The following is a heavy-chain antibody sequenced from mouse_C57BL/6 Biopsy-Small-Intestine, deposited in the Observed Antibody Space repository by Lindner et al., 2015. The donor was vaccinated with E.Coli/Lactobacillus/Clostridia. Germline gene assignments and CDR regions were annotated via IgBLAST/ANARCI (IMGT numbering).Heavy chain of an antibody. J-gene: IGHJ3*01. Sequence: SVKVSCKASGYTFTSYAMHWVRQAPGQRLEWMGWINAGNGNTKYSQKFQGRVTITRDTPASTAYMELSSLRSEDTAVYYCARDVWELDAFDIWGQGTMVTVSS. CDR2: INAGNGNT. CDR1: GYTFTSYA. D-gene: IGHD2-3*01. V-gene: IGHV1-84*02. CDR3: ARDVWELDAFDI.